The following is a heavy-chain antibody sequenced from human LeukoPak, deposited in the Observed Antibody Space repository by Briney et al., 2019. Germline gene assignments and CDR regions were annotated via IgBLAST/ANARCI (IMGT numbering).Heavy chain of an antibody. CDR2: IYHSGST. J-gene: IGHJ4*02. Sequence: PSETLSLTCTVSGGSINSGDYYWSWIRQPPGKGLEWIGYIYHSGSTSYNPSLKSRVTISVDRSKNQFSLKLSSVTAADTAIYYCARDRATVGNIRQFDYWGQGTLVTVSS. D-gene: IGHD1-26*01. V-gene: IGHV4-30-2*01. CDR3: ARDRATVGNIRQFDY. CDR1: GGSINSGDYY.